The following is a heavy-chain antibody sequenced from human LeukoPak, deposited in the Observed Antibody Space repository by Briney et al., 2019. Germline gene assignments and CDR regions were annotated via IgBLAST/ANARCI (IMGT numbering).Heavy chain of an antibody. J-gene: IGHJ4*02. D-gene: IGHD3-22*01. CDR3: ARGAAVVVIAYFDY. Sequence: GGSLRLSCAASGFTFSSYAMHWVRQAPGKGLEYVSAISSNGGSTYYANSVKGRFTISRDNSKNTLYLQMNSLRAEDTAVYYCARGAAVVVIAYFDYWGQGTLVTVSS. CDR2: ISSNGGST. CDR1: GFTFSSYA. V-gene: IGHV3-64*01.